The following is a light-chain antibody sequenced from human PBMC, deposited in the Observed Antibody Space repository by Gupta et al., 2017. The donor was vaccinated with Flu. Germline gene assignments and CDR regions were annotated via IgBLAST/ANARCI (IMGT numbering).Light chain of an antibody. CDR1: QIISSY. J-gene: IGKJ4*01. CDR3: QQRYSTPLT. V-gene: IGKV1-39*01. CDR2: AAS. Sequence: DIQMTQSPSSLSASVGVRVTITCRASQIISSYLNWYQQKPGKAPKLLIYAASSLQSGVPSRFSGSGSGTDFTLTISRLQPEDFATYYCQQRYSTPLTFGGGTKVEIK.